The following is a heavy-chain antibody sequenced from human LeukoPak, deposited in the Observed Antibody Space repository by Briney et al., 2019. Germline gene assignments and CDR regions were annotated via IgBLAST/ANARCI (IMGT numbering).Heavy chain of an antibody. Sequence: PSETLSLTCAVSGYSISSGYYWGWIRQPPGKALEWIGSIYHSGSTYYNPSLKSRVTISVDTSKNQFSLKLSSVTAADTAVYYCARDLPNYEGWGYWGQGTLVTVSS. CDR3: ARDLPNYEGWGY. CDR2: IYHSGST. CDR1: GYSISSGYY. J-gene: IGHJ4*02. D-gene: IGHD4/OR15-4a*01. V-gene: IGHV4-38-2*02.